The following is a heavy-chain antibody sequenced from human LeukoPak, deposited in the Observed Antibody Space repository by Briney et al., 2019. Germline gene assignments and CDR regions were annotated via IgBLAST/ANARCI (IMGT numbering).Heavy chain of an antibody. Sequence: HPGGSLRLSCAASGFTFSSYAMNWVRQAPGKGLEWVSAIGGSDDSTYYADSVKGRFTISRDNSKNTLYLQMNSLRAEDTALYYCAKPLYSGSYYHASGYWGQGTLVTVSS. D-gene: IGHD1-26*01. CDR1: GFTFSSYA. J-gene: IGHJ4*02. V-gene: IGHV3-23*01. CDR2: IGGSDDST. CDR3: AKPLYSGSYYHASGY.